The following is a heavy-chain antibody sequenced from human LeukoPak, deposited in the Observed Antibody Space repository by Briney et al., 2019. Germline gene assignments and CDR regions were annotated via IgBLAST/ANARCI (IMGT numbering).Heavy chain of an antibody. CDR3: ARGEEEVDY. Sequence: GGSLRLSCAASGFTFSIYWMHWVRQAPGKGLVWVSRISGEGSSTTYADSVKGRFTISRDNAKNSLYLQMNSLRAEDTAVYYCARGEEEVDYWGQGTLVTVSS. J-gene: IGHJ4*02. D-gene: IGHD1-26*01. CDR2: ISGEGSST. CDR1: GFTFSIYW. V-gene: IGHV3-74*01.